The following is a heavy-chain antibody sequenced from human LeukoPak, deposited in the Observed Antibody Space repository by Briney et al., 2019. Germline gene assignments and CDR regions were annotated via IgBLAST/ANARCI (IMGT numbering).Heavy chain of an antibody. D-gene: IGHD3-10*01. V-gene: IGHV5-51*01. CDR3: ARPPYSGSRKNAFDI. J-gene: IGHJ3*02. CDR2: IYPGDSDT. CDR1: GYSFTNYW. Sequence: GESLKISCKASGYSFTNYWIGWVRQMPGKGLEWMGIIYPGDSDTRYSPSFQGQVTISADKSMSSAYLQWSTLKASDTAMYYCARPPYSGSRKNAFDIWGQGTMVTVSS.